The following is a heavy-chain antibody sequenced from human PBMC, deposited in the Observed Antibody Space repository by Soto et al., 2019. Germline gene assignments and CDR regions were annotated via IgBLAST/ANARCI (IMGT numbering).Heavy chain of an antibody. Sequence: QLQLQESGPGLVKPSETLSLTCTVSGGSISSSSYYWGWIRQPPGKGLEWIGSIYYSGSTYYNPSLKCRVPISVDTSNNQSSRKLSSVTAADTAVYYCARPGGYGGNEYYYDYGMDVWGQGTTVTVSS. CDR1: GGSISSSSYY. CDR2: IYYSGST. D-gene: IGHD5-12*01. CDR3: ARPGGYGGNEYYYDYGMDV. V-gene: IGHV4-39*01. J-gene: IGHJ6*02.